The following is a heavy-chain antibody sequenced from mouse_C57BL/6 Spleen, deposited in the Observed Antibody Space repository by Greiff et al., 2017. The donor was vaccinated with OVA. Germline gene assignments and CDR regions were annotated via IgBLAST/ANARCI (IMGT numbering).Heavy chain of an antibody. D-gene: IGHD2-2*01. V-gene: IGHV5-17*01. CDR2: ISSGSSTI. J-gene: IGHJ4*01. Sequence: EVQRVESGGGLVKPGGSLKISCAASGFTLSDYGMHWVRQAPEKGLEWVAYISSGSSTIYYADTVKGRVTISRDKAKNTLSRQMTSLRSQDTAMYYCARREVTKAMDYWGQGTSVTVSS. CDR1: GFTLSDYG. CDR3: ARREVTKAMDY.